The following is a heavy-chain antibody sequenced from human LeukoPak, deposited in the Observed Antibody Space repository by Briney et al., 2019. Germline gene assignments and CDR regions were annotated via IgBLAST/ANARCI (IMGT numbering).Heavy chain of an antibody. CDR1: GFSVSNNY. CDR3: ARDDGRSGCAH. J-gene: IGHJ4*02. V-gene: IGHV3-53*01. CDR2: ISGGGTA. Sequence: PGGSLRLSCAGSGFSVSNNYMSWVRQAPGKGLEWVSGISGGGTAHYADSVMARFTVSRDNSKNTLHLQMNSLRAEDTAVYYCARDDGRSGCAHWGQGTLVTVSS. D-gene: IGHD3-3*01.